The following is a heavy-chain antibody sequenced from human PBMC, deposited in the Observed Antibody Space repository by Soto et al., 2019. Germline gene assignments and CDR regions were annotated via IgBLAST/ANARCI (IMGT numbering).Heavy chain of an antibody. D-gene: IGHD2-2*01. CDR2: VSGSGGST. V-gene: IGHV3-23*01. CDR1: GFTFTNFA. CDR3: AKRRLNTITSLSDF. J-gene: IGHJ1*01. Sequence: GGSLRLSCAASGFTFTNFAMSWVRQAPGKGLEWVASVSGSGGSTYYADSVKGRFTISRDTSKNTLYLQMKSLRGEDTAVYYCAKRRLNTITSLSDFWGQGVQVTV.